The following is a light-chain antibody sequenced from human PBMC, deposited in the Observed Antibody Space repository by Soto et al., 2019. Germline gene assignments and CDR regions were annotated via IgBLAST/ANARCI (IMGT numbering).Light chain of an antibody. J-gene: IGKJ3*01. Sequence: EIVMTQSPATLSVSPGERATLSCRASQSVSSNLAWYQQKPGQAPRLLIYGASTRATGIPARFSGSGSGTEFTLTNSSLQSEDFAVYYCQQYNNWFTFGPGTKVDIK. CDR2: GAS. CDR3: QQYNNWFT. V-gene: IGKV3-15*01. CDR1: QSVSSN.